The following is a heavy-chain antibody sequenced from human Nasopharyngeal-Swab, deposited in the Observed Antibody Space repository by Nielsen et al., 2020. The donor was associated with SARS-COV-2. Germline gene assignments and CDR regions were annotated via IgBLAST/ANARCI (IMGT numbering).Heavy chain of an antibody. CDR2: IYSGGSST. V-gene: IGHV3-23*03. CDR3: AKGGNSGWLQSAEYFDY. J-gene: IGHJ4*02. D-gene: IGHD5-24*01. Sequence: VRQAPGKGLEWVSVIYSGGSSTYYADSVKGRFTISRDNSKNTLYLQMNSLRAEDTAVYYYAKGGNSGWLQSAEYFDYWGQGTLVTVSS.